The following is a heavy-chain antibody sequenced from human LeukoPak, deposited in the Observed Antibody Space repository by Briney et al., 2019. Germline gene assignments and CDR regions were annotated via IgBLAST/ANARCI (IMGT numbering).Heavy chain of an antibody. CDR1: GYTFTSYG. CDR3: ARDQVGATSLFDP. D-gene: IGHD1-26*01. CDR2: IIPYNGNT. V-gene: IGHV1-18*01. J-gene: IGHJ5*02. Sequence: ASVKVSCKASGYTFTSYGISWVRQAPGQGLEWMGWIIPYNGNTNYAQKLQGRVTMTTDTSTSTAYMELRSLRSEDTAVYYCARDQVGATSLFDPWGQGTLVTVSS.